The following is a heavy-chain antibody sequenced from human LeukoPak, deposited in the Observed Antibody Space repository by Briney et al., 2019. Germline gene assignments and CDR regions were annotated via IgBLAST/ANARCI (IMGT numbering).Heavy chain of an antibody. V-gene: IGHV3-23*01. CDR3: AKGYCSSFTCYSRFDP. Sequence: GGSLRFSCAASGFTFSSYAMSWVRQAPGKGLEWVSGISGSGGTTYHADSVKGRFTISRDNSRNTLYLQMNSLRAEDTAVYYCAKGYCSSFTCYSRFDPWGQGTLVTVSS. CDR1: GFTFSSYA. CDR2: ISGSGGTT. D-gene: IGHD2-2*01. J-gene: IGHJ5*02.